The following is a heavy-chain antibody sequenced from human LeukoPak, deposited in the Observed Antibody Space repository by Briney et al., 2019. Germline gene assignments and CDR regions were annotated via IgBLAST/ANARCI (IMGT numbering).Heavy chain of an antibody. J-gene: IGHJ4*02. CDR1: GFTFSSYA. D-gene: IGHD3-22*01. CDR3: AKELYYYDSSGYEG. V-gene: IGHV3-23*01. Sequence: GGSLRLSCAASGFTFSSYAMSWVRQAPGKGLEWVSGISGSGGSTYYADSVKGRFTISRDNSKNTLYLQMNSLRAEDTAVYYCAKELYYYDSSGYEGWGQGTLVTVSS. CDR2: ISGSGGST.